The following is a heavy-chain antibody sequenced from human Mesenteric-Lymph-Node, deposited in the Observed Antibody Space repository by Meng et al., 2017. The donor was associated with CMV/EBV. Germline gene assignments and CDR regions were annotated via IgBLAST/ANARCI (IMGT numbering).Heavy chain of an antibody. CDR1: GFTFKNYA. Sequence: GGSLRLSCAASGFTFKNYAMSWVRQAPGKGLEWVSVIYSDGNATFYADSVKGRFTTFRDLSKNTLYLQMNSLRDGDTAIYYCVKDDNGYTGEGGFWGQGTLVTVSS. J-gene: IGHJ4*02. CDR2: IYSDGNAT. CDR3: VKDDNGYTGEGGF. V-gene: IGHV3-23*03. D-gene: IGHD5-24*01.